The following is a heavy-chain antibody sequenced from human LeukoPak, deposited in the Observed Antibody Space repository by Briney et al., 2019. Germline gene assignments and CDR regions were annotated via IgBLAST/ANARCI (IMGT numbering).Heavy chain of an antibody. CDR2: IIPIFGTA. Sequence: SVKVSCKASGGTFSSYAISWVRQAPGQGLEWMGGIIPIFGTANYAQKFQGGVTITADESTSTAYMELSSLRSEDTAVYYCARGRVATITYAFDIWGQGTMVTVSS. CDR3: ARGRVATITYAFDI. CDR1: GGTFSSYA. V-gene: IGHV1-69*13. D-gene: IGHD5-24*01. J-gene: IGHJ3*02.